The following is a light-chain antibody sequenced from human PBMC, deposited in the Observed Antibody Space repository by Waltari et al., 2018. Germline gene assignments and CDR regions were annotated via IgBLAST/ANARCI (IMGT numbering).Light chain of an antibody. V-gene: IGLV3-21*01. CDR1: NIGTKN. Sequence: SYVLTQSPSVSVAPGKTAKISCGGSNIGTKNVHWYQQGPGQAPVLVIYYDTDRPSGIPARFSGSNSGNTATLTISGVEVGDEADYYCQVWDTSRDNVVFGGGTKLTVL. J-gene: IGLJ2*01. CDR2: YDT. CDR3: QVWDTSRDNVV.